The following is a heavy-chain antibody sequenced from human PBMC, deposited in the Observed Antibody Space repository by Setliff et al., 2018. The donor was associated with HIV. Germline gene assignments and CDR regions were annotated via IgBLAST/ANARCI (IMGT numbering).Heavy chain of an antibody. Sequence: ASVKVSCKASAYTFNKYTINWARQAPGQGLEWMGWINTNTGTPTYAQGFTGRFIFSLDTSVNTTYLQITSLKAEDTTVYFCARGRKFYDSSGSYPDAFDIWGQGTVVTVSS. CDR2: INTNTGTP. CDR3: ARGRKFYDSSGSYPDAFDI. J-gene: IGHJ3*02. CDR1: AYTFNKYT. D-gene: IGHD3-22*01. V-gene: IGHV7-4-1*02.